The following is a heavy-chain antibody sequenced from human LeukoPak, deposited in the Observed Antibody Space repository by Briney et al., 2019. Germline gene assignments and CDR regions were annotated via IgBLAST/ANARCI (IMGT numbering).Heavy chain of an antibody. CDR2: VYSGVPT. V-gene: IGHV4-4*09. CDR3: VQTTGWPGFDY. J-gene: IGHJ4*02. D-gene: IGHD1-1*01. CDR1: GVSISRFY. Sequence: SETLSLTCTTSGVSISRFYWSWVRQPPGKGLEWIGNVYSGVPTYFNPSLKSRVIISVDTSKNQFSLNLTSVTAADTAMYYCVQTTGWPGFDYWGQGILVTVSS.